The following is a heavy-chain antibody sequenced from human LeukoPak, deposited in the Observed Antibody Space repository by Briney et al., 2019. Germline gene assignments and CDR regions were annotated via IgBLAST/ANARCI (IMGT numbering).Heavy chain of an antibody. Sequence: PGGSLRLPCAASGFTVSNNCMSWVRQAPGKGLEWVSISYSDSNTNYADSVKGRFTISRDTSQNTLSLQMNSLRAEDAAVYYCVRKNRDFNAAFDIWGQGTVVTVSS. CDR1: GFTVSNNC. J-gene: IGHJ3*02. D-gene: IGHD1-14*01. CDR3: VRKNRDFNAAFDI. CDR2: SYSDSNT. V-gene: IGHV3-53*01.